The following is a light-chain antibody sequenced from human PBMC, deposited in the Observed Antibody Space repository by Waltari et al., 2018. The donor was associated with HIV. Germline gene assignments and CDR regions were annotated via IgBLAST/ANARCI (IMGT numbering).Light chain of an antibody. V-gene: IGKV4-1*01. CDR1: QKLLYRSYNRNY. Sequence: DIVMTQSPDSLAVSLGERATINCRSSQKLLYRSYNRNYLNWYQEKPGQPPKLLIYWDSTRESGVPDRCSGSGSGTEFTLTITSTQAEDVAVYYCQQYYSSPPTFGGGTKVEIK. CDR3: QQYYSSPPT. CDR2: WDS. J-gene: IGKJ4*01.